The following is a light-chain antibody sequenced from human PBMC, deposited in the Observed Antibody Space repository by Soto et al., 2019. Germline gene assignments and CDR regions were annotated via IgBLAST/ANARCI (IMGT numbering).Light chain of an antibody. Sequence: DIQLTQSPSFLSASVGDRVTITWRASQGISSYLAWYQQKPGKAPKILIYAASTLQSGVPSRFRGSGSGTECTLTISRLQPEDFETYYCQQLNSYPPTFGQGTKVDIK. J-gene: IGKJ1*01. V-gene: IGKV1-9*01. CDR1: QGISSY. CDR2: AAS. CDR3: QQLNSYPPT.